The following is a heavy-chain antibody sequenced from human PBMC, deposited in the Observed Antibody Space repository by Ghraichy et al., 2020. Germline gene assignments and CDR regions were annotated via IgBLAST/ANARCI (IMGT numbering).Heavy chain of an antibody. CDR3: ARDYPPSPYSSSWSYYYYGMDV. J-gene: IGHJ6*02. CDR2: ISSSSSYI. Sequence: GGSLRLSCAASGFTFSSYSMNWVRQAPGKGLEWVSSISSSSSYIYYADSVKGRFTISRDNAKNSLYLQMNSLRAEDTAVYYCARDYPPSPYSSSWSYYYYGMDVWGQGTTVTVSS. CDR1: GFTFSSYS. D-gene: IGHD6-13*01. V-gene: IGHV3-21*01.